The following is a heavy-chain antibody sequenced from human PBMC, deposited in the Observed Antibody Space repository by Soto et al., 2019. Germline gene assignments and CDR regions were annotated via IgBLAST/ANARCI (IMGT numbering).Heavy chain of an antibody. J-gene: IGHJ5*02. CDR2: IYHSGST. CDR3: AREGNRYYYGSGSRWFDP. D-gene: IGHD3-10*01. Sequence: SETLSLTCAVSGGSISSSNWWSWVRQPPGKGLEWIGEIYHSGSTNYNPSLKSRVTISVDKSKNQFSLKLSSVTAADTAVYYCAREGNRYYYGSGSRWFDPWGQGTLVTVSS. V-gene: IGHV4-4*02. CDR1: GGSISSSNW.